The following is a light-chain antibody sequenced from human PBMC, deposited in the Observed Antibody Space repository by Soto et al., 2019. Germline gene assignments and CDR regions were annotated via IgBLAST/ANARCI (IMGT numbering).Light chain of an antibody. CDR1: QSINGW. Sequence: DIQMTQSPSTLSAFVGARVIITCLTSQSINGWLAWYQQVPGKPPKLLIYKTSSLDGGVPSRFSGSGSGTEVTLTITNLQPDDFATYSCQQYNNYAIFTFGPGTKVDI. CDR3: QQYNNYAIFT. CDR2: KTS. J-gene: IGKJ3*01. V-gene: IGKV1-5*03.